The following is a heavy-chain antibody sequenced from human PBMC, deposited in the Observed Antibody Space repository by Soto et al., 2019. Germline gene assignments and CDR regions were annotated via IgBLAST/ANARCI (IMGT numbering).Heavy chain of an antibody. CDR3: AKDGPITMIVVA. D-gene: IGHD3-22*01. CDR2: IYYSGST. V-gene: IGHV4-59*11. CDR1: GGSISSHY. Sequence: PSETLPLTCTVSGGSISSHYWSLILQPPGKGLEWIGYIYYSGSTNYNPSLKSRVTISVDTSKNQFSLKLSSVTAADTAVYYCAKDGPITMIVVAWGQGTLVTVSS. J-gene: IGHJ5*02.